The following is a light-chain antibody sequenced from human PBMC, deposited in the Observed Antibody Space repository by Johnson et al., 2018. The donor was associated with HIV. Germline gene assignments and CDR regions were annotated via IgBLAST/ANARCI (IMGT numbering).Light chain of an antibody. J-gene: IGLJ1*01. CDR2: ENN. Sequence: QSVLTQPPSVSAAPGQKVTISCSGSSSNIGNNYVSWYQQFPGTAPKLLIYENNKRPSGIPDRFSDSKSGTSATLGITGLQTGDEAEYYCGTWDNSLSAHYVFGTGTKVTVL. CDR1: SSNIGNNY. V-gene: IGLV1-51*02. CDR3: GTWDNSLSAHYV.